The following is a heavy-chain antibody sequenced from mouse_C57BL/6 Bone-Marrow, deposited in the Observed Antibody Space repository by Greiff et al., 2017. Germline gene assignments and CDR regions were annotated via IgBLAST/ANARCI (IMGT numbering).Heavy chain of an antibody. CDR2: IYPGSGNT. CDR3: ARRSCDYCAMDY. CDR1: GYTFTDYY. Sequence: QVQLQQSGAELVRPGASVKLSCKASGYTFTDYYINWVKQRPGQGLEWIARIYPGSGNTYYNEKFKGKATLTAEKSSSTAYMQLSSLTSEDSAVYFCARRSCDYCAMDYWGQGTSVTVSS. V-gene: IGHV1-76*01. J-gene: IGHJ4*01.